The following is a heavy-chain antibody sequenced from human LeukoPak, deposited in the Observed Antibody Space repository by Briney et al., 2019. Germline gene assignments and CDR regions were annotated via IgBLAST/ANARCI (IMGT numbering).Heavy chain of an antibody. V-gene: IGHV3-23*01. J-gene: IGHJ4*02. D-gene: IGHD1-26*01. CDR2: ITGDGRT. CDR3: AKDRAWGAFAY. Sequence: GGSLRLSCAASGFIFSNHGMNWVRQAPGKGLEWVSGITGDGRTYYVDSVKGQFTISRDNSKNTLYLQMNILRAEDTAIYYCAKDRAWGAFAYWGQGTLVTVSS. CDR1: GFIFSNHG.